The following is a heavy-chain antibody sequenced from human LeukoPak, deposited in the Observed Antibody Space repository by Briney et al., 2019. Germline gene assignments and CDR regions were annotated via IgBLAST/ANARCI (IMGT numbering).Heavy chain of an antibody. J-gene: IGHJ4*02. CDR1: GGSISSYY. D-gene: IGHD6-19*01. Sequence: SETLSLTCTVSGGSISSYYWSWIRQPPGKGLEWIGYIYYSGSTNYNPSLKSRVTISVDTSKNQFSLKLSSVTATDTAVYYCARATYSSGWGTSDYWGQGTLVTVSS. CDR3: ARATYSSGWGTSDY. CDR2: IYYSGST. V-gene: IGHV4-59*01.